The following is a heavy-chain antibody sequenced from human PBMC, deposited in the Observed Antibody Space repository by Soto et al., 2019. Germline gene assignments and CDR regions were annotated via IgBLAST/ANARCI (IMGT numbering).Heavy chain of an antibody. CDR3: ASLRSGRTYYYYGMDV. Sequence: QVQLQESGPGLVKPSETLSLTCTVSGGSINSYYWSWIRQPPGQGLEWIGYIYYSGSTNYNPSLMRRVTISVGTSKNQFSLKLSSVTAADTAVYCCASLRSGRTYYYYGMDVWGQGTTVTVSS. CDR2: IYYSGST. V-gene: IGHV4-59*08. CDR1: GGSINSYY. J-gene: IGHJ6*02. D-gene: IGHD3-10*02.